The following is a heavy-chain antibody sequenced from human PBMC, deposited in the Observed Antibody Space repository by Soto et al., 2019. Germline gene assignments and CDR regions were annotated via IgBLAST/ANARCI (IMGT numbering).Heavy chain of an antibody. CDR2: IYYSGST. D-gene: IGHD6-6*01. V-gene: IGHV4-59*01. J-gene: IGHJ6*02. Sequence: SETLSLTCTVSGGSISSYYWSWIRQPPGKGLEWIGYIYYSGSTNYNPSLKSRVTISVDTSKNQFSLKLSSVTAADTAVYYCATVKSLEDRHARSYYYGLDVWGQGTTVTVSS. CDR1: GGSISSYY. CDR3: ATVKSLEDRHARSYYYGLDV.